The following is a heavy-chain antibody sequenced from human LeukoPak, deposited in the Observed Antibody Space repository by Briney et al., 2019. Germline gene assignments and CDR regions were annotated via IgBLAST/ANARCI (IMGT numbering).Heavy chain of an antibody. V-gene: IGHV1-69*05. J-gene: IGHJ4*02. Sequence: SVKVSCKASGGTFSSYAISWVRQAPGQGLEWMGGIIPIFGTANYAQKFQGRVTITTDESTSTAYMELSSLRSEDTAVYYCARERIDCSGGSCYLSGWGPGTLVTVSS. D-gene: IGHD2-15*01. CDR2: IIPIFGTA. CDR1: GGTFSSYA. CDR3: ARERIDCSGGSCYLSG.